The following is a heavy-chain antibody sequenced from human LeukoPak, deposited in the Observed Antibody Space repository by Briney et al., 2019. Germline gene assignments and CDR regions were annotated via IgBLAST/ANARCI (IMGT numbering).Heavy chain of an antibody. V-gene: IGHV4-38-2*01. J-gene: IGHJ2*01. D-gene: IGHD2-21*01. CDR1: GYSISSGYY. CDR2: IYHSGGT. CDR3: ARRAYCGGDCNWYFDL. Sequence: PSETLSLTCAVSGYSISSGYYWGWIRQPPGKGLEWIGSIYHSGGTYYSRPLKSRVTISVDTSKNQFSLKLSSVTAADTAVYYCARRAYCGGDCNWYFDLWGRGTLVTVSS.